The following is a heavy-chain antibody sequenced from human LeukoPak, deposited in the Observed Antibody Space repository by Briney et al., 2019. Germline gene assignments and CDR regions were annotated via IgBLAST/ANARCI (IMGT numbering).Heavy chain of an antibody. CDR1: GFTISSSF. CDR2: TYSDGTT. V-gene: IGHV3-53*01. D-gene: IGHD1-26*01. J-gene: IGHJ3*02. CDR3: AKEKRNLRGARDAFDI. Sequence: GGSLRLSCAASGFTISSSFMTWVRQAPGKGLEWVSVTYSDGTTYYADSVKGRFTISRDNSKNTLDLQMNSLRADDTAAYYCAKEKRNLRGARDAFDIWGQGTLVTVSA.